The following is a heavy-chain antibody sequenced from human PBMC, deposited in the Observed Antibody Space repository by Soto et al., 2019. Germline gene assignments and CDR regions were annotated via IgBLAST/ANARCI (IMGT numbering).Heavy chain of an antibody. CDR3: ARVTGYYAPDY. D-gene: IGHD3-9*01. CDR2: INAGNGNT. Sequence: QVQLVQSGAEVKKPGASVTVSCKASGYTFTNYAMHWVRQAPGQRLEWMGWINAGNGNTKYSQKFQGRVTITRDTSASTAYMELSSLRSEDTAVYYCARVTGYYAPDYWGQGTLVTVSS. J-gene: IGHJ4*02. CDR1: GYTFTNYA. V-gene: IGHV1-3*01.